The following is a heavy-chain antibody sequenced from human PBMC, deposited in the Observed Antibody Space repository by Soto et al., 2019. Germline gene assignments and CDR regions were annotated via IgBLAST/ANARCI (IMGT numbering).Heavy chain of an antibody. CDR2: ISWNSGSI. D-gene: IGHD6-19*01. CDR3: AKDRGSGWYYFDY. J-gene: IGHJ4*02. CDR1: GFTFDDYA. V-gene: IGHV3-9*01. Sequence: EVQLVESGGGLVQPGRSLRLSCAASGFTFDDYAMHWVRQAPGKGLEWVSGISWNSGSIGYADSVKGRFTISRDNAKNSLYLQMNSLRAEDTALYYCAKDRGSGWYYFDYWGQGTLVIVSS.